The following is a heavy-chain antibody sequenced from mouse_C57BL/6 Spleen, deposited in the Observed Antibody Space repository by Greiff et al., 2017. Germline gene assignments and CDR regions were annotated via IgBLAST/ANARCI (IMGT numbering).Heavy chain of an antibody. J-gene: IGHJ1*03. Sequence: VQLQQSGPELVKPGASVKISCKASGYTFTDYYMNWVKQSHGKSLEWIGDINPNNGGTSYNQKFKGKATLTVDKSSSTAYMELRSLTSEDSAVYYCAPITTVVPWYFDVWGTGTTVTASS. CDR1: GYTFTDYY. D-gene: IGHD1-1*01. V-gene: IGHV1-26*01. CDR2: INPNNGGT. CDR3: APITTVVPWYFDV.